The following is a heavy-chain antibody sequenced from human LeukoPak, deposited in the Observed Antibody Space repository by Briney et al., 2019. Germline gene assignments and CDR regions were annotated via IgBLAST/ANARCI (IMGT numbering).Heavy chain of an antibody. J-gene: IGHJ6*03. Sequence: SETLSLTCTASGDSISSYYWSWIRQPPGKGLEWIGYIYYSGSTNYNPSSKSRVTISVDTSKNQFSLKLSSVTAADTAVYYCAKVGSDGDASYYYYYYYMDVWGKGTTVTVSS. CDR2: IYYSGST. CDR1: GDSISSYY. V-gene: IGHV4-59*01. CDR3: AKVGSDGDASYYYYYYYMDV. D-gene: IGHD2-21*02.